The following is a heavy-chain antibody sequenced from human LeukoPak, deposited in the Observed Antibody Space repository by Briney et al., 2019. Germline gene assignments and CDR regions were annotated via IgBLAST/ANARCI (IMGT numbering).Heavy chain of an antibody. D-gene: IGHD3-3*01. CDR3: ARGYYDFWSGYYIDYYGMDV. J-gene: IGHJ6*02. CDR1: GYTFTSYY. V-gene: IGHV1-46*01. Sequence: GASVKVSCKASGYTFTSYYMHWVRQAPGQGLEWMGIINPSGGSTSYAQKFQGRVTITADESTSTAYMELSSLRSEDTAVYYCARGYYDFWSGYYIDYYGMDVWGQGTTVTVSS. CDR2: INPSGGST.